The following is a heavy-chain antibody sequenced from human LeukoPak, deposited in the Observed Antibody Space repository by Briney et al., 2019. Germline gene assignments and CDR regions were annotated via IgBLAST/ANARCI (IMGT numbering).Heavy chain of an antibody. CDR2: IGSSSKYI. J-gene: IGHJ1*01. Sequence: KTGGSLRLSCAASGFTFSTFSMNWVRQAPGKGLEWVSSIGSSSKYIFYADSVRGRFTISRDNAKNSLFLQMNSLRAEDTAVYYCARDLSPSDGYCSSTRCFDRGYFQHWGQGTLVTVSS. CDR3: ARDLSPSDGYCSSTRCFDRGYFQH. D-gene: IGHD2-2*01. V-gene: IGHV3-21*01. CDR1: GFTFSTFS.